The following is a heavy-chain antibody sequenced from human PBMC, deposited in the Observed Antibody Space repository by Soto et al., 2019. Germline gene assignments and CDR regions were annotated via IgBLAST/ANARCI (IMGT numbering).Heavy chain of an antibody. J-gene: IGHJ4*02. CDR2: IDPTHGST. CDR3: ARVPYDTTGYYAF. V-gene: IGHV1-46*01. CDR1: GYTFTTYY. Sequence: VKVCGKAAGYTFTTYYMHWVRQAPGQGLEWMGVIDPTHGSTTYAQKFQGRVTMTSDTSTNTVYMERSSLKSEDMAVYYCARVPYDTTGYYAFWGQGTLVTVSS. D-gene: IGHD3-22*01.